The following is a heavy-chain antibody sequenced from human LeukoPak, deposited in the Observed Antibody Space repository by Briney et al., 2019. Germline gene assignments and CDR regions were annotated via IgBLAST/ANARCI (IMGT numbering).Heavy chain of an antibody. CDR2: IIPIFGTA. CDR3: ARADLEWLSSDYYYYMDV. Sequence: GASVKVSCKASGGTFSSYAISWVRQAPGQGLEWMGGIIPIFGTANYAQKFQGRVTITADESTSTAYMELSSLRSEDTAVYYCARADLEWLSSDYYYYMDVWGKGTTATVSS. V-gene: IGHV1-69*13. J-gene: IGHJ6*03. D-gene: IGHD3-3*01. CDR1: GGTFSSYA.